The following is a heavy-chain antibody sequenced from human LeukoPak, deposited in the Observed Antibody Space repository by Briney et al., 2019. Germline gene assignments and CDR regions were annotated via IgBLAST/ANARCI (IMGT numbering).Heavy chain of an antibody. CDR1: GFTFSSYA. V-gene: IGHV3-30*04. J-gene: IGHJ4*02. D-gene: IGHD3-16*01. CDR2: ISYDGSNK. Sequence: GGSLRLSCAASGFTFSSYAMHWVRQAPGKGLEWVAVISYDGSNKYYADSVKGRFTISRDNSRNTLYLQMNSLRAEDMAMYYCARTPMGEPSSPTYYFDYWGQGILVTVSS. CDR3: ARTPMGEPSSPTYYFDY.